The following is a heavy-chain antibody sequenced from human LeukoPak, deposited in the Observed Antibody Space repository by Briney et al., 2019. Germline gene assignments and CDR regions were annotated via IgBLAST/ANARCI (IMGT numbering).Heavy chain of an antibody. Sequence: ASVKVSCKASGYTFTSYYMHWVRQAPGQGLEWMGIINPSGGSTSYAQKFQGRVTMTRDTSTSTVYMELSSLRSEDTAVYYCARDFSSTGDSVIRSSYYYYYGMDVWGQGTTVTVSS. CDR1: GYTFTSYY. CDR2: INPSGGST. J-gene: IGHJ6*02. V-gene: IGHV1-46*01. D-gene: IGHD7-27*01. CDR3: ARDFSSTGDSVIRSSYYYYYGMDV.